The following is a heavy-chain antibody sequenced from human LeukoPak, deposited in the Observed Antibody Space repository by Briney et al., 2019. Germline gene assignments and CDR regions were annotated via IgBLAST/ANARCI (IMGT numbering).Heavy chain of an antibody. CDR2: IIPILGIA. Sequence: SVKVSCKASGGTFSSYAISWVRQAPGQGLEWMGRIIPILGIANYAQKFQGRVTITADESTSTAYMELSSLRSEDTAVYYCARAMVRGVPGAFDIWGQGTMVTVSS. V-gene: IGHV1-69*04. CDR3: ARAMVRGVPGAFDI. J-gene: IGHJ3*02. CDR1: GGTFSSYA. D-gene: IGHD3-10*01.